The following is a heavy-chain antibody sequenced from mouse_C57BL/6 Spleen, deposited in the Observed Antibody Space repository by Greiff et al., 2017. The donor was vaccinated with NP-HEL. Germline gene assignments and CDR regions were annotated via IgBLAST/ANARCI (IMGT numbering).Heavy chain of an antibody. CDR1: GFTFSSYA. V-gene: IGHV5-9-1*02. D-gene: IGHD2-4*01. J-gene: IGHJ3*01. Sequence: EVKLVESGEGLVKPGGSLKLSCAASGFTFSSYAMSWVRQTPEKRLEWVAYISSGGDYIYYADTVKGRFTISRDNARNTLYLQMSSLKSEDTAMYYCTRALIYYDYGAWFAYWGQGTLVTVSA. CDR3: TRALIYYDYGAWFAY. CDR2: ISSGGDYI.